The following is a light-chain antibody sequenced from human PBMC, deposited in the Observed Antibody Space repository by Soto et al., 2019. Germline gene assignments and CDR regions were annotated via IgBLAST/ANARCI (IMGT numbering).Light chain of an antibody. J-gene: IGKJ1*01. V-gene: IGKV3D-20*02. CDR1: QSVSSSY. CDR2: GAS. CDR3: QQSSGSRDWA. Sequence: EIVLTQSPGTLSLTPGERATLSCRASQSVSSSYLAWYQQKPGQAPRLLIYGASSRATGIPDRFSGSGSGTDFTLTISGLQPEDFATYYCQQSSGSRDWAFGQGTKVDIK.